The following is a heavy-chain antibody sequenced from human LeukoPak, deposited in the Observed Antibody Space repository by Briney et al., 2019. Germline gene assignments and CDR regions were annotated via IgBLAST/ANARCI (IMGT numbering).Heavy chain of an antibody. CDR1: GFTFSNHG. CDR3: ASGELDSLYYFDY. Sequence: GGSLRLSCAASGFTFSNHGMNWVRQAPGKGLVWVSRIHGDGISTTYADSVKGRFTISRDNAKNTLYLQMNSLRAEDTAVYFCASGELDSLYYFDYWGQGTLVTVSS. J-gene: IGHJ4*02. D-gene: IGHD1-1*01. V-gene: IGHV3-74*01. CDR2: IHGDGIST.